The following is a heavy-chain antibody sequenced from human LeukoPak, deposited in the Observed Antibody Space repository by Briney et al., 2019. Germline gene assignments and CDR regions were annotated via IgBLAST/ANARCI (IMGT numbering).Heavy chain of an antibody. J-gene: IGHJ3*02. V-gene: IGHV5-51*01. D-gene: IGHD3-22*01. Sequence: GESLKISCKGSGYSFTSYWIGWVRQMPGKGLEWMGIIYPGDSDTGYSPSFQGQVTISADKSISTAYLQWSSLKASDTAMYYCARGTTYYYDSSGPSDAFDIWGQGTMVTVSS. CDR1: GYSFTSYW. CDR2: IYPGDSDT. CDR3: ARGTTYYYDSSGPSDAFDI.